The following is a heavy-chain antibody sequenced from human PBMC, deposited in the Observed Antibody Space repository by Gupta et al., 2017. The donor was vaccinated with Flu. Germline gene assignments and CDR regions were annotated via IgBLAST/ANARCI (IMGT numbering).Heavy chain of an antibody. CDR1: GFTFSSYA. CDR3: AKDQEEDTAMVYWYFDL. D-gene: IGHD5-18*01. V-gene: IGHV3-23*01. J-gene: IGHJ2*01. CDR2: ISGSGGST. Sequence: EVQLLESGGGLVQPGGSLRLSCAASGFTFSSYAMSWVRQAPGKGLEWVSAISGSGGSTYYADSVKGRFTISRDNSKNTLYLQMNSLRAEDTAVYYCAKDQEEDTAMVYWYFDLWGRGTLVTVSS.